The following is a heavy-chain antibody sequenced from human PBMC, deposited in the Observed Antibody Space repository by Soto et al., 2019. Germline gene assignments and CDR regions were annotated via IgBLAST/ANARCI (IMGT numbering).Heavy chain of an antibody. CDR1: GFTFSSYL. CDR3: ARVGPISGMDV. Sequence: GGSLRLSCAASGFTFSSYLMHWVRQAPGKGLVWVSRINSDGSSTSYADSVKGRFTISRDNAKNTLYLQMNSLRAEDTAVYYCARVGPISGMDVWGQGTPVTVSS. J-gene: IGHJ6*02. CDR2: INSDGSST. D-gene: IGHD3-3*02. V-gene: IGHV3-74*01.